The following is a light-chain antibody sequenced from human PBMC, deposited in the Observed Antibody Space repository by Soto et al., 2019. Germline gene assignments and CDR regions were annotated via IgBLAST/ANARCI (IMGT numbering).Light chain of an antibody. V-gene: IGLV2-14*01. J-gene: IGLJ2*01. CDR2: DVS. CDR1: SSDVGGYNY. Sequence: QYALTQPASVSGSPGQSITISCIGTSSDVGGYNYVSWYQQHPGKAPKLMIQDVSDRPSGVSNRFSGSKSGNTASLTISGLQAEDEADYYCSSYSSSTTLVVFGGGTKLTVL. CDR3: SSYSSSTTLVV.